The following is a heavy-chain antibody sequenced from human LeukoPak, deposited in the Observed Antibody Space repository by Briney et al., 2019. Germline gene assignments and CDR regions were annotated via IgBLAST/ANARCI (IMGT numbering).Heavy chain of an antibody. D-gene: IGHD6-19*01. J-gene: IGHJ4*02. Sequence: GGSLRLSCAASGFTFSSYAMSWVRQAPGKGLEWVSAISGSGGSTYYADSVKGRFTISRDNSKNTLYLQINSLRAEDTAVYYCAKTGVAAVAAFFDYWGQGTLVTVSS. CDR1: GFTFSSYA. CDR3: AKTGVAAVAAFFDY. CDR2: ISGSGGST. V-gene: IGHV3-23*01.